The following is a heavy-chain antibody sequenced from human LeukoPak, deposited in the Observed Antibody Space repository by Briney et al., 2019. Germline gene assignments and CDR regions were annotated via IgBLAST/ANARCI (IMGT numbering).Heavy chain of an antibody. CDR1: GGSISSSSYY. CDR3: ARLPIVVVVAATL. V-gene: IGHV4-39*01. D-gene: IGHD2-15*01. J-gene: IGHJ4*02. CDR2: IYYSGSP. Sequence: SETLSLTCTVSGGSISSSSYYWGWIRQPPGKGLEWIGSIYYSGSPYYNPSLKSRVTISVDTSKNQFSLKLSSVTAADTAVYYCARLPIVVVVAATLWGQGTLVTVSS.